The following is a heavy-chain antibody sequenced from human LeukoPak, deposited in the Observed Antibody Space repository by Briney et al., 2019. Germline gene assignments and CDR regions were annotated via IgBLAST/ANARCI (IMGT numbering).Heavy chain of an antibody. CDR1: GYSISSGYY. Sequence: SETLSLTCTVSGYSISSGYYWGWIRQPPGKGLEWIGSIYHSGSTYYNPSLKSRVTISVDTSKNQFSLKLSSVTAADTAVYYCARGTQEYYYDSSGTIFDYWGQGTLVTVSS. CDR2: IYHSGST. D-gene: IGHD3-22*01. CDR3: ARGTQEYYYDSSGTIFDY. J-gene: IGHJ4*02. V-gene: IGHV4-38-2*02.